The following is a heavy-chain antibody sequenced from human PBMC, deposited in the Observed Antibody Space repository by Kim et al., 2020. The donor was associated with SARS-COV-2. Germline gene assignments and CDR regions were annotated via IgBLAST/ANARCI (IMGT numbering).Heavy chain of an antibody. CDR3: TTDRIAARHSYYYYMDV. Sequence: GGSLRLSCAASGFTFSNAWMSWVRQAPGKGLEWVGRIKSKTAGGTTDYAAPVKGRFTISRDDSKNTLYLQMNSPKTEDTAVDYCTTDRIAARHSYYYYMDVWGKGTTVTVSS. J-gene: IGHJ6*03. CDR1: GFTFSNAW. D-gene: IGHD6-6*01. CDR2: IKSKTAGGTT. V-gene: IGHV3-15*01.